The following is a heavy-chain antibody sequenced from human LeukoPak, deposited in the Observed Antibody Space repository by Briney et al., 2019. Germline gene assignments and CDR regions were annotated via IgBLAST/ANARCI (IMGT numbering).Heavy chain of an antibody. CDR3: AKEARITMIVVVN. D-gene: IGHD3-22*01. Sequence: GGSLRLSCAASGFTFSSYAMSWVRQAPGKGLEWVAFIRYDGSNKYYADSVKGRFTISRDNSKNTLYLQMNSLRAEDTAVYYCAKEARITMIVVVNWGQGTLVTVSS. CDR1: GFTFSSYA. CDR2: IRYDGSNK. J-gene: IGHJ4*02. V-gene: IGHV3-30*02.